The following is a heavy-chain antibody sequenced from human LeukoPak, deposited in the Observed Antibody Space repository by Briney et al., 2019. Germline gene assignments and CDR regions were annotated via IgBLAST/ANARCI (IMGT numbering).Heavy chain of an antibody. V-gene: IGHV4-59*11. D-gene: IGHD4-17*01. CDR1: GGSISPHY. J-gene: IGHJ4*01. CDR2: VYYNGLT. Sequence: SETLSLTCTVSGGSISPHYWTWIRQTPGKGLEWIGYVYYNGLTSYNASLRSRLILSGDTARNQVSLKLTSVTAADTAVYYCTRERSTVTFDYWGQGTLVTVSS. CDR3: TRERSTVTFDY.